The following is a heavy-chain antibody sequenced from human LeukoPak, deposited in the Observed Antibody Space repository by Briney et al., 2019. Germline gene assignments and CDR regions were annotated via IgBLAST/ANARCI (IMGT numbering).Heavy chain of an antibody. CDR1: GFTFSSYW. Sequence: GGSLRLSCAASGFTFSSYWMTWVRQAPGKGLEWVANIKQDGSEKYYVDSVKGRFTISRDNAKSSLYLQMNSLRAEDTAVYYCARDPSLAARPYWYFDLWGRGTLVTVSP. CDR3: ARDPSLAARPYWYFDL. CDR2: IKQDGSEK. V-gene: IGHV3-7*01. D-gene: IGHD6-6*01. J-gene: IGHJ2*01.